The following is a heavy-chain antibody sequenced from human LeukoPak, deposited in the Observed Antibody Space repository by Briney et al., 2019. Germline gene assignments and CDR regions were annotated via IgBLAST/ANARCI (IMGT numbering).Heavy chain of an antibody. J-gene: IGHJ4*02. CDR1: GASISTSY. CDR3: AKLGGTTHGTDY. Sequence: SETLSLTCTVSGASISTSYWTWVRQPPGKTLEWIGYIYNSGTTNYNPSLKSRVTISVDTSKNQFSLNLISVTAPDTPAYYCAKLGGTTHGTDYWGQGTLVTVSS. D-gene: IGHD1/OR15-1a*01. CDR2: IYNSGTT. V-gene: IGHV4-59*08.